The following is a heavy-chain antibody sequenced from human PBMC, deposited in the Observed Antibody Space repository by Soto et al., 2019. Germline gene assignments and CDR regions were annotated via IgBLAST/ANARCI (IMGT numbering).Heavy chain of an antibody. J-gene: IGHJ3*02. CDR2: ISYDGSNK. Sequence: QVQLVESGGGAVQPGRSLRLSCAASGFTFSSYAMHWVRQAPGKGLEWVAVISYDGSNKYYADSVKGRFTISRDNSKNTLYLQMNSLRAEDTAVYYCARALLEGAFEIWGQGTMVTVSS. CDR3: ARALLEGAFEI. D-gene: IGHD3-10*01. CDR1: GFTFSSYA. V-gene: IGHV3-30-3*01.